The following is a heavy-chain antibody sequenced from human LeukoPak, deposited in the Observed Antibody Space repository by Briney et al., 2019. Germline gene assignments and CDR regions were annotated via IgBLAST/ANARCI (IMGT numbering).Heavy chain of an antibody. Sequence: SETLSLTCAVYGGSFSGYYWSWIRQPPGKGLEWIGEINHSGSTNYNPSLKSRVTISVDTCKNQFSLKLSSVTAADTAVYYCARHRSQGWLQFRHWYFDLWGRGTLVTVSS. CDR2: INHSGST. D-gene: IGHD5-24*01. V-gene: IGHV4-34*01. CDR1: GGSFSGYY. CDR3: ARHRSQGWLQFRHWYFDL. J-gene: IGHJ2*01.